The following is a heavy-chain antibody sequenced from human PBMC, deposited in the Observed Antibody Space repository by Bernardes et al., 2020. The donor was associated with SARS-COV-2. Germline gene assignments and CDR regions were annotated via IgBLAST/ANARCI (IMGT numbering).Heavy chain of an antibody. CDR1: GYTFTSYG. CDR3: ARDSGVYYYDSSGPRGAFDI. V-gene: IGHV1-18*01. CDR2: ISAYNGNT. Sequence: ASVKVSCKASGYTFTSYGISWVRQAPGQGLEWMGWISAYNGNTNYAQKLQGRVTMTTDTSTSTAYMELRSLRSDDTAVYYCARDSGVYYYDSSGPRGAFDIWGKGTMVT. J-gene: IGHJ3*02. D-gene: IGHD3-22*01.